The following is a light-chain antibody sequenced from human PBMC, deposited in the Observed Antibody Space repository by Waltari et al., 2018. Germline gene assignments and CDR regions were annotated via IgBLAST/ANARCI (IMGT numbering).Light chain of an antibody. Sequence: DIQMTQSPSSLSASVGDRVSTPCQASQDISDRLNWYQQKPGRAPNLLIYDASDLETGVPSRFSGSGSGIDFTFTISSLQPEDVATYYCQQCDDLPWTFGQGTKVEIK. V-gene: IGKV1-33*01. J-gene: IGKJ1*01. CDR2: DAS. CDR1: QDISDR. CDR3: QQCDDLPWT.